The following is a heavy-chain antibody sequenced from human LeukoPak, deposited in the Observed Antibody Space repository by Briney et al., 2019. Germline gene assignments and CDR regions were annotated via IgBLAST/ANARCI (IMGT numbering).Heavy chain of an antibody. CDR3: ARDKGYYYDSSGYYHDY. J-gene: IGHJ4*02. Sequence: GGSLRLSCAASGFTVSSNYMSWVRQAPGKGLEWVSVIYSGGSTYYADSVKGRFTISRDNSKNTLYLQMNSLRAEDTALYHCARDKGYYYDSSGYYHDYWGQGTLVTVSS. D-gene: IGHD3-22*01. CDR1: GFTVSSNY. V-gene: IGHV3-66*01. CDR2: IYSGGST.